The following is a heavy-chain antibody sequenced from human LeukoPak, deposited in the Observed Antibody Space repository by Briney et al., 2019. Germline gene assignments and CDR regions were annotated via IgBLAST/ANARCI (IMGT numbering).Heavy chain of an antibody. J-gene: IGHJ4*02. CDR2: ISHTGATT. D-gene: IGHD6-6*01. CDR1: GGSISPYY. Sequence: PSETLSLTCTVSGGSISPYYWSWIRQPPGKGLEWIGYISHTGATTNHNPSLKSRVTISVDTSKNQFSLKLSSVTAADTAVYYCARAGQFIAARPITFDYWGQGTLVTVSS. CDR3: ARAGQFIAARPITFDY. V-gene: IGHV4-59*01.